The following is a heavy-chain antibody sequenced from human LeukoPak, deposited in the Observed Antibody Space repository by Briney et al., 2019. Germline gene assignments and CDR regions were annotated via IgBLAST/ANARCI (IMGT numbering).Heavy chain of an antibody. J-gene: IGHJ4*02. V-gene: IGHV3-30*02. D-gene: IGHD3-10*01. CDR3: AKDPQGVLWFGEYGIDY. CDR2: IRYDGSNK. CDR1: GFTFSSYG. Sequence: PGGSLRLSCAASGFTFSSYGMHWVRQAPGKGLEWVEFIRYDGSNKYYGDSVKGRFTISRDNSKNTVYLQVNSLRAEDTAVYYCAKDPQGVLWFGEYGIDYWGQGTLVTVSS.